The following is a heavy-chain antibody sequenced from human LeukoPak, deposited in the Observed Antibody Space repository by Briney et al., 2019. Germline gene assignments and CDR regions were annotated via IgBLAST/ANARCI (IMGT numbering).Heavy chain of an antibody. Sequence: SETLSLTCAVSGGSISSGGYSWSWIRQPPGKGLEWIGYIYHNGNTYYSPSLKSRVTISVDRSKNQLSLKLSSVTAADTVMYYCASGGYSYGFDYWGQGTLVTVSS. J-gene: IGHJ4*02. CDR2: IYHNGNT. V-gene: IGHV4-30-2*01. D-gene: IGHD5-18*01. CDR1: GGSISSGGYS. CDR3: ASGGYSYGFDY.